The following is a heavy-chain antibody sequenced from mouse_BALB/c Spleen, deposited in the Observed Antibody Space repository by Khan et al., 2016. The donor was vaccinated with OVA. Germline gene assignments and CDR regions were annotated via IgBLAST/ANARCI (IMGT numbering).Heavy chain of an antibody. CDR2: IYPGSDNT. CDR3: AREWAAWFPY. CDR1: GYTFTDYY. Sequence: VELVESGAELARSGASVKLSCKASGYTFTDYYINWMRQRTGQGLEWIGEIYPGSDNTYYNEKFKGKATLTADKSSSTAYMQLSSLTSEDSAVYFCAREWAAWFPYWGQGTLVTVSA. V-gene: IGHV1-77*01. J-gene: IGHJ3*01.